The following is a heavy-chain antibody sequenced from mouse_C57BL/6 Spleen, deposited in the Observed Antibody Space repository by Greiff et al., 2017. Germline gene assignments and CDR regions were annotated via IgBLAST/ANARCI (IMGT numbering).Heavy chain of an antibody. V-gene: IGHV14-4*01. J-gene: IGHJ4*01. D-gene: IGHD1-1*01. CDR3: TTVTTVVAPYYYAMDY. CDR2: IDPENGDT. CDR1: GFNIKDDY. Sequence: EVQLQESGAELVRPGASVKLSCTASGFNIKDDYMHWVKQRPEQGLEWIGWIDPENGDTEYASKFQGKATITADTSSNTAYLQLSSLTSEDTAVYYCTTVTTVVAPYYYAMDYWGQGTSVTVSS.